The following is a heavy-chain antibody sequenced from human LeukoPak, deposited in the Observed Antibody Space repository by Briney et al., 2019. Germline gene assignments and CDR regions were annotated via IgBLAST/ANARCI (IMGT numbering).Heavy chain of an antibody. CDR2: ISYDGSSK. CDR3: ARARSSYGYGDAFDI. J-gene: IGHJ3*02. Sequence: GGSLRLSCAASGFTFSTYAMHWVRQAPGKGLEWVAVISYDGSSKYYADSVKGRFTISRDNSTNTLYLQMNSLRAEDTAVYYCARARSSYGYGDAFDIWGQGTMVTVSS. CDR1: GFTFSTYA. D-gene: IGHD5-18*01. V-gene: IGHV3-30*04.